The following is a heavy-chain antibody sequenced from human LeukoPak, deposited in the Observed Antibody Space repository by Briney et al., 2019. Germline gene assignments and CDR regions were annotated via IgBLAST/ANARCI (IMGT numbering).Heavy chain of an antibody. CDR2: SRNKANSFST. D-gene: IGHD1-26*01. CDR3: AKISMGATETSDS. Sequence: GGSLRLFCAASGFTFSDHYMDWVRQAPGKGLEWVGRSRNKANSFSTEYAASVKGRFTISRDDSKNSLYLQMNSLKTEDTAVYYCAKISMGATETSDSWGQGTLVTVSS. J-gene: IGHJ5*01. V-gene: IGHV3-72*01. CDR1: GFTFSDHY.